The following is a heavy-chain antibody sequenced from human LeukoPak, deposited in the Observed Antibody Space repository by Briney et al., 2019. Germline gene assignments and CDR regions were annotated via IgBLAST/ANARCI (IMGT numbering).Heavy chain of an antibody. CDR2: IYYSGST. Sequence: SETLSLTCTVSDYSISSGYYWSWIRQPPGKGLEWIGYIYYSGSTNYNPSLKSRVTISVDTSKNQFSLKLSSVTAADTAVYYCARHQSYYYDSSGYSEYWGQGTLVTVSS. D-gene: IGHD3-22*01. V-gene: IGHV4-59*08. J-gene: IGHJ4*02. CDR3: ARHQSYYYDSSGYSEY. CDR1: DYSISSGYY.